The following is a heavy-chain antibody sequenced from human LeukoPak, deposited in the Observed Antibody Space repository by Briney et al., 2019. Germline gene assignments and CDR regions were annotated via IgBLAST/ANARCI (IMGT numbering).Heavy chain of an antibody. Sequence: GGSLRLSCAASGFTVSSNYMSWVRQAPGKGLEWVSVIYSGGSTYYADSVKGRFTISRDNSKDTLYLQMNSLRAEDTAVYYCTTDYPLAPHVLRFLEWFSWGQGTLVTVSS. CDR3: TTDYPLAPHVLRFLEWFS. V-gene: IGHV3-53*01. D-gene: IGHD3-3*01. J-gene: IGHJ4*02. CDR1: GFTVSSNY. CDR2: IYSGGST.